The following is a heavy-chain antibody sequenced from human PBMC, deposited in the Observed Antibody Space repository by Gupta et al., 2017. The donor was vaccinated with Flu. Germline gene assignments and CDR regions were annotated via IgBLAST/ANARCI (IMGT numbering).Heavy chain of an antibody. CDR3: ASVGRDGYSNFDQ. Sequence: VRQVPGKGLVWVSRINGDGSTTTYADSVEGRFTISRDNAKNTLYLQMNSLSVEDTALYYCASVGRDGYSNFDQWGQGTLVTVSS. D-gene: IGHD4-4*01. J-gene: IGHJ4*02. CDR2: INGDGSTT. V-gene: IGHV3-74*03.